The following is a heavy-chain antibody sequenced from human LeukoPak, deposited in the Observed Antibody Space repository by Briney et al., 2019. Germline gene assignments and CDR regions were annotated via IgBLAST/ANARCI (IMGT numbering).Heavy chain of an antibody. Sequence: PGGSLRLSCAASGFTFDDYAMHWVRQAPGKGLEWVSGISWNSGSIGYADSVKGRFTISRDNAKNSLYLQMNSLRAEDTALYYCAKTALAGTDDAFDIWGQGTMVTVSS. CDR3: AKTALAGTDDAFDI. CDR1: GFTFDDYA. D-gene: IGHD6-13*01. J-gene: IGHJ3*02. V-gene: IGHV3-9*01. CDR2: ISWNSGSI.